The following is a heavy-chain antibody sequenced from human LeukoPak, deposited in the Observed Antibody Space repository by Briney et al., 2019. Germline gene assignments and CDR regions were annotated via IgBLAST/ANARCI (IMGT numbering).Heavy chain of an antibody. V-gene: IGHV4-39*01. J-gene: IGHJ4*02. D-gene: IGHD1-26*01. Sequence: SETLSLTCTVSGGSISSSSYYWGWIRQPPGKGLEWIGSIYYSGSTYYNPSLKSRVTISVDTSKNQFSLRLNPVTAADTAVYYSARLASGSYGPLTPFDYWGQGTLVTVSS. CDR3: ARLASGSYGPLTPFDY. CDR1: GGSISSSSYY. CDR2: IYYSGST.